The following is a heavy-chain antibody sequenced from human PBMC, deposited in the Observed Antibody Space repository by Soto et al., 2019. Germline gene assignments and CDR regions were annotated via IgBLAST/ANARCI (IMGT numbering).Heavy chain of an antibody. CDR2: IYYSGST. CDR1: GGSISSYY. V-gene: IGHV4-59*08. D-gene: IGHD3-10*01. J-gene: IGHJ5*02. Sequence: QVQLQESGPGLVKPSETLSLTCTVSGGSISSYYWSWIRQPPGKGLEWIGYIYYSGSTNYNPSLKSRVTISVDTSKNQFSLKLSSVTAADTAVYYCARAYGSGSTHWFDPWGQGTLVTVSS. CDR3: ARAYGSGSTHWFDP.